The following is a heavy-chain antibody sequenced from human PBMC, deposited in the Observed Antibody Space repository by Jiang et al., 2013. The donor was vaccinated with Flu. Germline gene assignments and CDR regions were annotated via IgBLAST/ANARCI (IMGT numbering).Heavy chain of an antibody. Sequence: KPTQTLTLTCTFSGFSLSTSGMCVSWIRQPPGKALEWLARIDWDDDKYYSTSLKTRLTISKDTSKNXVVLTMTNMDPVDTATYYCARIQGAGVPNPYGMDVWGKGTTVTVSS. CDR2: IDWDDDK. CDR1: GFSLSTSGMC. V-gene: IGHV2-70*11. CDR3: ARIQGAGVPNPYGMDV. D-gene: IGHD6-6*01. J-gene: IGHJ6*04.